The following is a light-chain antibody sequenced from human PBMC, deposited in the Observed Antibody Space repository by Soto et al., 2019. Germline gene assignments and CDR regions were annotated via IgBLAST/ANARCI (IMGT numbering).Light chain of an antibody. V-gene: IGKV3-20*01. J-gene: IGKJ1*01. Sequence: EIVLTQSPGTLSLSPGERATLSCRASQSVSNAYLAWYQQKPGQAPRLLIYGASNRATGLPDSFPGSGSGTHFTRTISRLEREDFGVYYCQQFAGFWTFGHGTKGEIK. CDR2: GAS. CDR1: QSVSNAY. CDR3: QQFAGFWT.